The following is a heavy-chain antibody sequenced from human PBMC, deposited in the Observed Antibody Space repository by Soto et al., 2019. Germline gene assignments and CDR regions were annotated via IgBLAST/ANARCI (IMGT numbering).Heavy chain of an antibody. CDR2: ISYDGSNK. V-gene: IGHV3-30*03. J-gene: IGHJ3*02. CDR1: GFTFSSYG. D-gene: IGHD3-3*01. Sequence: QVQLVESGGGVVQPGRSLRLSCAASGFTFSSYGMHWVRQAPGKGLEWVAVISYDGSNKYYADSVKGRFTISRDNSKNTLYLQMNSLRAEDTAVYYCATGGYFWSGYYSGGRAPLRHDAFDIWGQGTMVTVSS. CDR3: ATGGYFWSGYYSGGRAPLRHDAFDI.